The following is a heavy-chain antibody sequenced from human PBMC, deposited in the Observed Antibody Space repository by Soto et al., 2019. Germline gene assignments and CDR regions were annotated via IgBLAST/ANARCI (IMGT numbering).Heavy chain of an antibody. V-gene: IGHV4-59*01. J-gene: IGHJ4*02. CDR3: ACSGGGSSEY. CDR1: GGSSNNYY. D-gene: IGHD2-15*01. CDR2: SVNT. Sequence: SETLSLTCTVSGGSSNNYYWSWIRQPPGRGLGWSGYSVNTDXNXXXXXXXGXXXXTXENXXSLXXXSXSAADTAVYYCACSGGGSSEYWGQGILVX.